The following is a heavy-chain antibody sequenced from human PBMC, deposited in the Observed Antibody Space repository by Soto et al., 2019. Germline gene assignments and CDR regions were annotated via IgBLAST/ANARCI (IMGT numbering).Heavy chain of an antibody. D-gene: IGHD2-8*02. CDR1: GGTFSSYA. V-gene: IGHV1-69*13. CDR3: ATALQEGLTWSYYFAY. Sequence: SVKVSCKASGGTFSSYAISWVRQAPGQGLEWMGGIIPIFGTANYAQKFQGRVTITADESTSTAYMELSSLRSEDTAIYYCATALQEGLTWSYYFAYWGRGPLVTVSS. J-gene: IGHJ4*02. CDR2: IIPIFGTA.